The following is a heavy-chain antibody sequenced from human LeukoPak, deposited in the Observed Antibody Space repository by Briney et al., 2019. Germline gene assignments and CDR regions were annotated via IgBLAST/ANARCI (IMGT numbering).Heavy chain of an antibody. V-gene: IGHV1-69*05. Sequence: ASVKASCKASGGTFSSYAISWVRQAPGQGLEWMGGIIPIFGTTNYAQKFQGRVTITTDESTSTAYMELSSLRSEDTAVYYCAMGSRYSGSPLIDYWGQGTLVTVSS. CDR3: AMGSRYSGSPLIDY. CDR1: GGTFSSYA. CDR2: IIPIFGTT. D-gene: IGHD1-26*01. J-gene: IGHJ4*02.